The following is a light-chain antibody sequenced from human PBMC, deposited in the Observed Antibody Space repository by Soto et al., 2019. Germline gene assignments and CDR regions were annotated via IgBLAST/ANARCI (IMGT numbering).Light chain of an antibody. CDR2: GAS. CDR3: QHYGRSLPIT. Sequence: EIVMTQSPATLSVSPGARAPLSRRASQSVSSYLAWYQQKPGQAPRLLIYGASSRATGIPDRFSGSGSGTDFTLTISRLEPEDFAVYYCQHYGRSLPITFGQGTRLEI. J-gene: IGKJ5*01. V-gene: IGKV3-20*01. CDR1: QSVSSY.